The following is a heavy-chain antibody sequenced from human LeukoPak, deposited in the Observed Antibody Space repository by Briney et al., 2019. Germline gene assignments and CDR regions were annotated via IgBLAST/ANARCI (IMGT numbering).Heavy chain of an antibody. CDR2: ISAYNGNT. V-gene: IGHV1-18*01. J-gene: IGHJ5*02. D-gene: IGHD2-2*01. Sequence: SSVKVSCKASGYTFTSYGLSWVRQAPGQGLEWMGWISAYNGNTNYAQKLQGRVTMTTDTSTSTAYMELRSLRSDDTAVYYCAITTYCSSTSCYWRRFDPWGQGTLVTVSS. CDR3: AITTYCSSTSCYWRRFDP. CDR1: GYTFTSYG.